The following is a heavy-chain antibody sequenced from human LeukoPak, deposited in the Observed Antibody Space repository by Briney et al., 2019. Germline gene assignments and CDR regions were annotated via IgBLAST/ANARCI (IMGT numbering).Heavy chain of an antibody. V-gene: IGHV3-48*02. CDR1: GFTFSSYS. CDR3: ARDLLVATAS. J-gene: IGHJ5*02. Sequence: PGGSLRLSCAASGFTFSSYSINWVRQAPGKGLELVSYISCSSTTIYYAYSVKGRFTISRDNDKHSLYLQMNSLGDEDTAVYSCARDLLVATASWGQGTLVTVSS. D-gene: IGHD2-15*01. CDR2: ISCSSTTI.